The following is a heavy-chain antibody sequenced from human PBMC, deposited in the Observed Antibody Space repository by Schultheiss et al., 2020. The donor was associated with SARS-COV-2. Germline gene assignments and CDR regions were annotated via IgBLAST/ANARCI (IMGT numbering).Heavy chain of an antibody. CDR1: GFTFSSYA. CDR2: ISGSGGST. V-gene: IGHV3-23*01. CDR3: AKDRVGLDY. D-gene: IGHD2-15*01. Sequence: GESLKISCAASGFTFSSYAMSWVRQAPGKGLEWVSAISGSGGSTYYADSVKGRFTISRDNSKNTLSLQMNSLRAEDTAVYYCAKDRVGLDYWGQGTLVTVSS. J-gene: IGHJ4*02.